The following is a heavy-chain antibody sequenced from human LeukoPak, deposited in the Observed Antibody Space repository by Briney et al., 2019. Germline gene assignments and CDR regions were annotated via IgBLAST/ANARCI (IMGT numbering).Heavy chain of an antibody. CDR1: GYTFTSYA. V-gene: IGHV1-69*05. D-gene: IGHD1-26*01. J-gene: IGHJ4*02. CDR2: IIPIFGTA. Sequence: SVKVSCKASGYTFTSYAISWVRQAPGQGLEWMGRIIPIFGTANYAQKFQGRVTITTDESTSTAYMELSSLRSEDTAVYYCARAKRRSYDYFDYWGQGTLVTVSS. CDR3: ARAKRRSYDYFDY.